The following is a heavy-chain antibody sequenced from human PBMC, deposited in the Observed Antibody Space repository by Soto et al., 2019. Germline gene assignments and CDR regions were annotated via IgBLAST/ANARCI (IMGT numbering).Heavy chain of an antibody. CDR3: ARGRRDVVPAARSKVVYMDV. J-gene: IGHJ6*03. CDR2: IYYSGST. Sequence: SETLSLTCTVSGGSVSSGSYYWSWIRQPPGKGLEWIGYIYYSGSTNYNPSLKSRVTISVDTSKNQFSLKLSSVTAADTAVYYCARGRRDVVPAARSKVVYMDVWGKGTTVTVSS. CDR1: GGSVSSGSYY. D-gene: IGHD2-2*01. V-gene: IGHV4-61*01.